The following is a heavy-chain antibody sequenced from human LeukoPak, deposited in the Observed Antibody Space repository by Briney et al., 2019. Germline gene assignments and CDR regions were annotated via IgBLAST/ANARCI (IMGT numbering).Heavy chain of an antibody. Sequence: NTSETLSLTCAVYGGSFSGYYWSWIRQPAGKGLEWIGRIYASGSTTYNPSLKSRVTMAVDTSKTQFSLKLSSVTAADTAVYYCARDSGTTGEVKFDPWGQGTLVTVSA. CDR1: GGSFSGYY. V-gene: IGHV4-4*07. J-gene: IGHJ5*02. D-gene: IGHD3-10*01. CDR3: ARDSGTTGEVKFDP. CDR2: IYASGST.